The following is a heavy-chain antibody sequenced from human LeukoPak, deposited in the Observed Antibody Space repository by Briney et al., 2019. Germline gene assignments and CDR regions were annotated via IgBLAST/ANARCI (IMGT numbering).Heavy chain of an antibody. J-gene: IGHJ4*02. Sequence: ASVKVSCKASGYTFTSYGISWVRQAPGQGLEWMGWISAYKGNTNYAQKLQGRVTITTDTSTSTAYMGLRSLRSDDTAVYYCARSLYCTNGVCLRQPLDLDYWGQGTLVTVSS. V-gene: IGHV1-18*01. CDR2: ISAYKGNT. CDR3: ARSLYCTNGVCLRQPLDLDY. CDR1: GYTFTSYG. D-gene: IGHD2-8*01.